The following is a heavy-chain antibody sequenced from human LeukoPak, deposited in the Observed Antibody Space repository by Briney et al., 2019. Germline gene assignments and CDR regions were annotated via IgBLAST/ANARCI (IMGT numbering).Heavy chain of an antibody. CDR3: ARVGSGWYSYYFDY. D-gene: IGHD6-19*01. CDR1: GFTFSSYW. CDR2: IASDGSST. Sequence: PGGSLRLSCAASGFTFSSYWMNWVRQAPGKGLVWVSRIASDGSSTTYADSVKGRFSISRDNAKNTLYLQMNSLRVEDTAVYYCARVGSGWYSYYFDYWGQGTLVTVSS. V-gene: IGHV3-74*01. J-gene: IGHJ4*02.